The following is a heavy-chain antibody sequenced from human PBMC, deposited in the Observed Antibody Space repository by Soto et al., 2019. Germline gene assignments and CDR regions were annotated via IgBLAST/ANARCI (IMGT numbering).Heavy chain of an antibody. Sequence: QVQLVESGGGVVQPGRSLRLSCAASGFTFSSYAMHWVRQAPGKGLEWVAVISYDGSNKYYADSVKGRFTISRDNSKNTLDLQMNSLRAEDTAVYYCASSRMAGWYFDLWGRGTLVTVSS. CDR2: ISYDGSNK. V-gene: IGHV3-30-3*01. J-gene: IGHJ2*01. CDR3: ASSRMAGWYFDL. CDR1: GFTFSSYA.